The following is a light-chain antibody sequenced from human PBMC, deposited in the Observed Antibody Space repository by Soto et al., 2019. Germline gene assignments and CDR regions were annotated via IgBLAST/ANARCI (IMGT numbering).Light chain of an antibody. CDR3: HRYGDSPLT. Sequence: ILSTQSPGTLSVSPAERSTLPCGSSQSLSISYLAWYQQKPGQAPRLLIYDASNRATGIPARFSGSGSGTDFTLTISRLEPEDFALYFCHRYGDSPLTFGGGTKVDI. V-gene: IGKV3-20*01. J-gene: IGKJ4*01. CDR2: DAS. CDR1: QSLSISY.